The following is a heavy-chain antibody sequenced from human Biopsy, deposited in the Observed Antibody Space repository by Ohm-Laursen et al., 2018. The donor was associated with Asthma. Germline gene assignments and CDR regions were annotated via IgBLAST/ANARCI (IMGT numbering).Heavy chain of an antibody. CDR1: GFSFSNFA. J-gene: IGHJ3*02. Sequence: LSLTCATSGFSFSNFAIHWVRQAPGKGLEWVGVISKDASTQDYADSVKGRFTMARDKSKNTLDLRMNSLREEDTAVYYCVRDGTDDAFDIWGQGTVVSVSS. CDR3: VRDGTDDAFDI. V-gene: IGHV3-30*01. D-gene: IGHD1-1*01. CDR2: ISKDASTQ.